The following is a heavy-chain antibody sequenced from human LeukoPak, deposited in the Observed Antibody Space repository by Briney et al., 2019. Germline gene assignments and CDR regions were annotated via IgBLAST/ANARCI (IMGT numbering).Heavy chain of an antibody. CDR3: AREGSFRSGYSSH. V-gene: IGHV3-7*03. Sequence: PGGSLRLSCAASGFTFSSYWMNWVRQAPGKGLEWVANIKQDGSEKYYVDSVKGRFTISRDNAKNSLYPQMNSLRAEDTAVYYCAREGSFRSGYSSHWGQGILVTVSS. CDR2: IKQDGSEK. CDR1: GFTFSSYW. D-gene: IGHD3-22*01. J-gene: IGHJ4*02.